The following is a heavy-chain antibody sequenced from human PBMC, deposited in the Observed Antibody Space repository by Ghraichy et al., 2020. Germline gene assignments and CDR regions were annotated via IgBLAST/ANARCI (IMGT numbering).Heavy chain of an antibody. CDR2: INPNSGDT. V-gene: IGHV1-2*02. D-gene: IGHD6-19*01. Sequence: ASVKVSCKASGYTFTGDYMHWMRQAPGQGLEWMGWINPNSGDTKYAQNFQGRVTLTRDTSISTAYMELSRLRSDDTAVYYCARGEIAVADAGNFWGQGTLVTVSS. J-gene: IGHJ4*02. CDR3: ARGEIAVADAGNF. CDR1: GYTFTGDY.